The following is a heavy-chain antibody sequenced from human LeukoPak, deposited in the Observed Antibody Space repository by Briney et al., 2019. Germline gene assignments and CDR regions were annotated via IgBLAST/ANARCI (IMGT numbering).Heavy chain of an antibody. V-gene: IGHV3-72*01. J-gene: IGHJ4*02. CDR1: GFTISDHY. D-gene: IGHD2-15*01. CDR2: IRNKANSYRT. CDR3: TRERQDIVVVVAAPADY. Sequence: GGSLRLSCAASGFTISDHYMDWVRQAPGKGLEWIGRIRNKANSYRTEYAASVKGRFTISRDDSKSIAYLQMNSLKTEDTAVYYCTRERQDIVVVVAAPADYWGQGTLVTVSS.